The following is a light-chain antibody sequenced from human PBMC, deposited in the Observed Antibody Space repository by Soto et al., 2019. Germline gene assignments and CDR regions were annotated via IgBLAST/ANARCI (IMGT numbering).Light chain of an antibody. J-gene: IGLJ1*01. CDR3: SSYKSSSLYV. CDR2: DVS. V-gene: IGLV2-14*01. CDR1: SSDVGGYNY. Sequence: QSALTQPASVSGSPGQSINISCTGTSSDVGGYNYVSWYQQHPGKAPKLMIYDVSNRPSGVSNRFSGSKSGNTASLTISGLQAEDEADYYCSSYKSSSLYVFGTGTKVTVL.